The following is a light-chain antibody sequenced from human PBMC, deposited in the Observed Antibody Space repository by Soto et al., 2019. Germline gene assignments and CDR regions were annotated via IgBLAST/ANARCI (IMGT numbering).Light chain of an antibody. V-gene: IGKV1-6*01. CDR1: QGIRND. J-gene: IGKJ1*01. CDR2: AAS. Sequence: AIQMTQSPSSLSASVGDRVTITCRASQGIRNDLGWYQQNPGKAPKLLIYAASSLQSGVPSRSSGSGSGTNFTLTISVLQPEDFAPYYCLQDYNYPWTFRQGTMVEIK. CDR3: LQDYNYPWT.